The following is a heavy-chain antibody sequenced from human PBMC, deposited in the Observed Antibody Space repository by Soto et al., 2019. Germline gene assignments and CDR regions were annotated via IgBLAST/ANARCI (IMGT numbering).Heavy chain of an antibody. CDR3: ARLPSRHLVDY. CDR1: GSSLNRSGYF. D-gene: IGHD3-3*02. CDR2: MFYGVST. Sequence: SETLSLTWTVSGSSLNRSGYFWGWIRQPPGKGLEWIGSMFYGVSTYYNPSLKSRVTVSVDTSKNQFPLNLRSVTAADTAVYYCARLPSRHLVDYWGQGTLVTVSS. V-gene: IGHV4-39*01. J-gene: IGHJ4*02.